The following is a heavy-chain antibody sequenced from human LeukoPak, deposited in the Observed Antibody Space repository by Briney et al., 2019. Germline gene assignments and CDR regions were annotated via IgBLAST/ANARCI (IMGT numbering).Heavy chain of an antibody. CDR2: ITPNADRA. Sequence: PGGSLRLSCAASGFTFGSYGMSWVRQAPGKGLEWVSFITPNADRAAYADSVEGRFTISRDNPRNTLYMQMNSLRGEDTAVYYCAIMHGYYDGSGYWVQWGQGNLVTVSS. J-gene: IGHJ1*01. CDR3: AIMHGYYDGSGYWVQ. CDR1: GFTFGSYG. D-gene: IGHD3-22*01. V-gene: IGHV3-23*01.